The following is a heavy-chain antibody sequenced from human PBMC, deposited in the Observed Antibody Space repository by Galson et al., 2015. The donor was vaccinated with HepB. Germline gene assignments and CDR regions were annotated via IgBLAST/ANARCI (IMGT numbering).Heavy chain of an antibody. J-gene: IGHJ3*02. V-gene: IGHV3-30*18. CDR3: AKDPKLDSSGWLLRLGAFDI. CDR2: ISYDGSNK. D-gene: IGHD6-19*01. Sequence: SLRLSCAASGFTFSSYGMHWVRQAPGKGLEWVAVISYDGSNKYYADSVKGRFTISRDNSKNTLYLQMNSLRAEDTAVYYCAKDPKLDSSGWLLRLGAFDIWGQGTMVTVSS. CDR1: GFTFSSYG.